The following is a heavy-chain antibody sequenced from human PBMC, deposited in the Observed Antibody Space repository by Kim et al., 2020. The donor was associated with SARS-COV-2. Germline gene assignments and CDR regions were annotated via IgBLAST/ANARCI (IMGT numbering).Heavy chain of an antibody. D-gene: IGHD2-15*01. CDR3: ARDHGGGPATDRFDY. CDR1: GYIFTTYG. J-gene: IGHJ4*02. V-gene: IGHV1-18*01. CDR2: INADKDDT. Sequence: ASVKVSCKASGYIFTTYGISWVRQAPGQGLEWMGWINADKDDTRYAQRFQGRVTLTKDTSTGTVYMELRSLRSDDTAVYYCARDHGGGPATDRFDYWGQGTLVTVSS.